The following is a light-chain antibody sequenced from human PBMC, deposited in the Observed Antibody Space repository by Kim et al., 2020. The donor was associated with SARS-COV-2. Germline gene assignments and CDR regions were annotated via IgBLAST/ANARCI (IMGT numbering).Light chain of an antibody. CDR2: EVN. V-gene: IGLV2-8*01. CDR3: SSFAGSNNV. CDR1: SSDVGGYNY. J-gene: IGLJ1*01. Sequence: QLVLTQPPSASGSPGQSVTISCTGTSSDVGGYNYVSWYQQHPGKAPKLMIYEVNKRPSGVPDRFSGSKSGNTASLTVSGLQAEDEADYYCSSFAGSNNVFGTGTKVTVL.